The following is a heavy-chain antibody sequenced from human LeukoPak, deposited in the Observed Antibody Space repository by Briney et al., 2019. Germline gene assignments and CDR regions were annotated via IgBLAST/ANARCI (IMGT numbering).Heavy chain of an antibody. D-gene: IGHD3-16*01. J-gene: IGHJ4*02. CDR3: AKDDVGDLNLIDY. V-gene: IGHV3-30*04. CDR1: GFTFNSYA. Sequence: PGGSLRLSCAPSGFTFNSYAMHWVRQAPGKGLEWVALISYDGSNQYYADSVKGRFTISRDNSKNTLYLQMSSLRAEDTAVYFCAKDDVGDLNLIDYWGQGTLVTVSS. CDR2: ISYDGSNQ.